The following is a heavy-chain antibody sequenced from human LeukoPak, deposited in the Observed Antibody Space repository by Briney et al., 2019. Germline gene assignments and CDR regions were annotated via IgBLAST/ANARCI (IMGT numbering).Heavy chain of an antibody. V-gene: IGHV3-21*01. CDR3: ARDKDQYSGYDSGLFDY. Sequence: GGSLRLSCAASGFTFSRYSMNWVRQAPGKGLEWVSSISIGSTYIYYADSVKGRFTMSRDNAKNSLYLQMNGLRAEDTALYYCARDKDQYSGYDSGLFDYWGQGTLVTVSS. CDR2: ISIGSTYI. J-gene: IGHJ4*02. D-gene: IGHD5-12*01. CDR1: GFTFSRYS.